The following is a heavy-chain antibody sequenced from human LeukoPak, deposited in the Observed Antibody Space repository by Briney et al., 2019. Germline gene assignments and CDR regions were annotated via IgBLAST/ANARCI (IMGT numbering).Heavy chain of an antibody. CDR1: GFTFSSYA. CDR2: ISGSGGST. J-gene: IGHJ4*02. Sequence: GASLRLSRAASGFTFSSYAMSWVRQAPGKGLEWVSAISGSGGSTYYADSVKGRFTISRDNSKNTLYLQMNSLRAEDTAVYYCAKAFGGDYYDSSGYHPFDYWGQGTLVTVSS. CDR3: AKAFGGDYYDSSGYHPFDY. V-gene: IGHV3-23*01. D-gene: IGHD3-22*01.